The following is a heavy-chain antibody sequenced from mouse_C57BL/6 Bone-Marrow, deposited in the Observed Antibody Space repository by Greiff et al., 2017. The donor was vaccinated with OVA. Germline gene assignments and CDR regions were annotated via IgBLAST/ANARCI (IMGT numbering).Heavy chain of an antibody. CDR2: IAPSDSYI. V-gene: IGHV1-59*01. Sequence: QVQLQQPGAALARPGTSVKLSCKASGYTFTNYWMHWVTQRPGQDLEWIGVIAPSDSYINYNQKFKGRATLTVDTSSSTAYMHLSSLTSEDSAVYCCAHYRSIHYFHSWGPGTFFTVSS. CDR3: AHYRSIHYFHS. D-gene: IGHD1-1*01. J-gene: IGHJ2*02. CDR1: GYTFTNYW.